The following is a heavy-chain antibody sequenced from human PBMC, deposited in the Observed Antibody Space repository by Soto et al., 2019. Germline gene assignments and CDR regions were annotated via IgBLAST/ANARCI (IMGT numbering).Heavy chain of an antibody. Sequence: ASVKVSCKASGYTFTSYGISWVRQAPGQGLEWMGWISAYNGNTNYAQKLQGRVTMTTDTSTSTAYMELRSLRSDDTAVYYCARGIFGVVILANPDAFDSWGQGTMVTVSS. D-gene: IGHD3-3*01. J-gene: IGHJ3*02. CDR3: ARGIFGVVILANPDAFDS. V-gene: IGHV1-18*01. CDR1: GYTFTSYG. CDR2: ISAYNGNT.